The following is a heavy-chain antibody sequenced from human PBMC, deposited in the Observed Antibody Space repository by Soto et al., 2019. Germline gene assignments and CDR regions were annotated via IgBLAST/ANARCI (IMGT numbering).Heavy chain of an antibody. CDR3: VRGDVFDI. V-gene: IGHV4-4*07. D-gene: IGHD3-16*01. Sequence: QLQLQESGPGLVKPSETLSLICTVSGCSISGDFWSWVRQPAGKGLEWIGRIYSAGSTNYNPTLKCRVTMSVDTSQNQFSLKLTSVTAADTAMYYCVRGDVFDIWGRGTMVTVSS. CDR1: GCSISGDF. J-gene: IGHJ3*02. CDR2: IYSAGST.